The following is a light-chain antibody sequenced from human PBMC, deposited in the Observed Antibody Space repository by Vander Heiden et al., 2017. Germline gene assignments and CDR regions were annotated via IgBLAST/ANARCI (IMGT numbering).Light chain of an antibody. CDR2: KDS. CDR3: YSAADNSWV. Sequence: SYELTQPSSVSVSPVQTARITCPGHVLAKKYGRWFQQKPGQAPVLVIDKDSGRPSGIPERFSGSSSGTTVTLTISGAQVEDEADYYCYSAADNSWVFGGGTKLTVL. CDR1: VLAKKY. J-gene: IGLJ3*02. V-gene: IGLV3-27*01.